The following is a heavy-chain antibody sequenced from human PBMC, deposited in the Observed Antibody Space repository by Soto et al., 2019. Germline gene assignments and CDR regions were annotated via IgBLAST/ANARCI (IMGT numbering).Heavy chain of an antibody. CDR3: AAAGFWSVYLTYYYYYGMDV. V-gene: IGHV1-58*01. Sequence: AASVKVSCKASGFTFTSSAVQWVRQARGQRLEWIGWIVVGRGNTNYAQKFQERVTITRDMSTSTAYMELSSLRSEDTAVYYCAAAGFWSVYLTYYYYYGMDVLGQGTTVTVSS. D-gene: IGHD3-3*01. CDR2: IVVGRGNT. J-gene: IGHJ6*02. CDR1: GFTFTSSA.